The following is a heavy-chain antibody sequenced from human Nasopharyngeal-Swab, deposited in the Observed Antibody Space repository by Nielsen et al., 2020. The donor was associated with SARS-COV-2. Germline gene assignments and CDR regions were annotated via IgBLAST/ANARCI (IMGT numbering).Heavy chain of an antibody. Sequence: GESLKISCAAPGFTFSNAWMSWVRQAPGKGLEWVGRIKSKTDGGTTDYAAPVKGRFTISRDDSKNTLYLQMNSLKTEDTAVYYCTTGPGSYYVDDYWGQGTLVTVSS. D-gene: IGHD1-26*01. V-gene: IGHV3-15*01. J-gene: IGHJ4*02. CDR2: IKSKTDGGTT. CDR1: GFTFSNAW. CDR3: TTGPGSYYVDDY.